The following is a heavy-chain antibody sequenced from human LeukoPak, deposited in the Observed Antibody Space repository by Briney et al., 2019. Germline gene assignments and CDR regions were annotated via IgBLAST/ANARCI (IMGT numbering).Heavy chain of an antibody. CDR3: ATSNPYYDILTGYYPNWFDP. J-gene: IGHJ5*02. CDR1: GGSISSSSYY. Sequence: SETLSLTCTVSGGSISSSSYYWGWIRQPPGKELEWIGSIYYSGSTYYNPSLKSRVTISVDTSKNQFSLKLSSVTAADTAVYYCATSNPYYDILTGYYPNWFDPWGQGTLVTVSS. V-gene: IGHV4-39*01. CDR2: IYYSGST. D-gene: IGHD3-9*01.